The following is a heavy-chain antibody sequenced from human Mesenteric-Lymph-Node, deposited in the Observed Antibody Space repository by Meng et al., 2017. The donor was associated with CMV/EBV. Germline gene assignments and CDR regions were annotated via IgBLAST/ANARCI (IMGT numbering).Heavy chain of an antibody. D-gene: IGHD5-18*01. Sequence: GGSLRLSCAASGFIFRDYWMHWIRQVPGKGLVWVARINSDGSTTNLADSVKGRFTISRDNAKNTLYLQMNSLRAEDTAVYHCARDLPSGYNYGYDGFDYWGQGTLVTVSS. J-gene: IGHJ4*02. CDR1: GFIFRDYW. CDR2: INSDGSTT. CDR3: ARDLPSGYNYGYDGFDY. V-gene: IGHV3-74*01.